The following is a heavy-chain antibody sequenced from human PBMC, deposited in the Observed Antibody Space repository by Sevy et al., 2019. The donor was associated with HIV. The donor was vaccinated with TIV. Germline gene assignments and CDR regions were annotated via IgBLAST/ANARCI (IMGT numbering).Heavy chain of an antibody. CDR3: ARAPPVRGGDDPLNWFDH. D-gene: IGHD5-12*01. V-gene: IGHV4-59*01. CDR2: IYYTGST. Sequence: SETLSLTCTVSGGSISAYYWSWIRQPPGKPLEYIGYIYYTGSTNYNPSLKSRVTISVDTSKNQFSLKLNSVTAADTAVYFSARAPPVRGGDDPLNWFDHWGQGTLVTVSS. J-gene: IGHJ5*02. CDR1: GGSISAYY.